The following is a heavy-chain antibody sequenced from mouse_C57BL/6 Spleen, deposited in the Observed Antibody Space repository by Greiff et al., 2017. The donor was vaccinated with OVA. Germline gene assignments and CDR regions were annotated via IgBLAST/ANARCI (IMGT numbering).Heavy chain of an antibody. CDR3: ARYDYFPGFAY. V-gene: IGHV1-61*01. CDR1: GYTFTSYW. CDR2: IYPSDSET. D-gene: IGHD2-4*01. Sequence: VQLQQPGAELVRPGSSVKLSCKASGYTFTSYWMDWVKQRPGQGLEWIGNIYPSDSETHYNQKFKDKATLTVDKSSSTAYMQLSSLTSEDSAVYYCARYDYFPGFAYWGQGTLVTVSA. J-gene: IGHJ3*01.